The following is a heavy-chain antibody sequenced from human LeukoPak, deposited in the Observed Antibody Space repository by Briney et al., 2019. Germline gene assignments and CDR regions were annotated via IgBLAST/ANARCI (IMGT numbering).Heavy chain of an antibody. CDR3: VKDGMSMDSSWFDY. D-gene: IGHD6-13*01. CDR1: GFTFSLYW. Sequence: PGGSLRLSCAASGFTFSLYWMSWVRQAPGKGLEWVSAISASGGGTYYADSVKGRFTISRDISKNTVYLQMNSLRVEDTAVYYCVKDGMSMDSSWFDYWGQGTLVTVSS. J-gene: IGHJ4*02. V-gene: IGHV3-23*01. CDR2: ISASGGGT.